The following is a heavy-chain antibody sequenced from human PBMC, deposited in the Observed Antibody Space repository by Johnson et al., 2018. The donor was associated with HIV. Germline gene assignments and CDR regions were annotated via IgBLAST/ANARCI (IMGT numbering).Heavy chain of an antibody. CDR3: VRGSLTDDSVAG. CDR2: ISFDGTNK. Sequence: QEKLVESGGGVVQPGGSLRLSCAASGFTFSSYAMHWVRQAPGKGLEWVAVISFDGTNKHYGDSVRGRFTVSRDNSKNTLSLQMNSLDTEDTAIYYCVRGSLTDDSVAGWGQGTMGLVSS. V-gene: IGHV3-30-3*01. D-gene: IGHD3-16*01. CDR1: GFTFSSYA. J-gene: IGHJ3*01.